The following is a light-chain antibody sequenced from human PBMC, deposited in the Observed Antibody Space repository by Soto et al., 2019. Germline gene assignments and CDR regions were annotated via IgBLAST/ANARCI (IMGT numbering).Light chain of an antibody. CDR3: CSYTTSNTRQIA. CDR2: DVS. V-gene: IGLV2-14*03. J-gene: IGLJ1*01. CDR1: SSDVGGYNY. Sequence: QSVLTQPASVSGSPGQSITISCTGTSSDVGGYNYVSWYQQHPGKAPKFMIYDVSSRPSGVSNRFSGSKSGNTASLTISGLQAEDEADYYCCSYTTSNTRQIAFGTG.